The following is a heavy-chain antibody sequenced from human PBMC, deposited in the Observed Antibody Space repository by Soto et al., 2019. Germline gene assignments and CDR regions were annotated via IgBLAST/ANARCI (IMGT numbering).Heavy chain of an antibody. J-gene: IGHJ5*02. CDR1: GFIFSNFD. D-gene: IGHD3-10*01. V-gene: IGHV3-13*01. CDR2: IGFAGDT. CDR3: VRGLPGGFDP. Sequence: ASVRLSCGASGFIFSNFDMHWVRQTTEKGLEWVSGIGFAGDTNYSGSVKGRFTISRENAKNSLFLQMNSLRVGDTAVYYCVRGLPGGFDPWGQGTLVTVSS.